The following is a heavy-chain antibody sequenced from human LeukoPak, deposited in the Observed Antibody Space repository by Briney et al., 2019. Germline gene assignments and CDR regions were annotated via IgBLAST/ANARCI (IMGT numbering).Heavy chain of an antibody. Sequence: EASVKVSCKASGGTFSSYAISWVRQAPGQGLEWMGGIIPIFGTANYAQKFQGRVTITADKSTSTAYMELSSLRSEDTAVYYCARSTPYSSLVAFDIWGQGTMVTVSS. D-gene: IGHD6-13*01. CDR1: GGTFSSYA. J-gene: IGHJ3*02. CDR2: IIPIFGTA. V-gene: IGHV1-69*06. CDR3: ARSTPYSSLVAFDI.